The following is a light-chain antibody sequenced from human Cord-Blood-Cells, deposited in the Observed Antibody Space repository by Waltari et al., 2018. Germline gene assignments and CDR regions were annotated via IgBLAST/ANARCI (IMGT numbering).Light chain of an antibody. CDR3: QQYGSSPPWT. CDR2: GAS. Sequence: EIVLTQSPGTLSLSPGERATLSCRASQSVSSSYLAWYQQKPGQAPRLLIYGASSRATGIPNSFSGCASETDFTLTISCLEPEALAVYYCQQYGSSPPWTFGQGTKVEIK. J-gene: IGKJ1*01. CDR1: QSVSSSY. V-gene: IGKV3-20*01.